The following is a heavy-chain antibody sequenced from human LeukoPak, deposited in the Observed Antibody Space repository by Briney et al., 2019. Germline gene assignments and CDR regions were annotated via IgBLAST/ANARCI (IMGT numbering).Heavy chain of an antibody. CDR1: AGSISSYY. J-gene: IGHJ6*02. Sequence: SETLSLTCTVLAGSISSYYWGWIGQPPGKGLEWIGYTYCSGSTNYNPSLKSRVTISVDTSKNQFSLKLSSVTAADTAVYYCARGVWYCSSTSCYTGTYYYYGMDVWGQGTTVTVSS. CDR2: TYCSGST. CDR3: ARGVWYCSSTSCYTGTYYYYGMDV. V-gene: IGHV4-59*01. D-gene: IGHD2-2*02.